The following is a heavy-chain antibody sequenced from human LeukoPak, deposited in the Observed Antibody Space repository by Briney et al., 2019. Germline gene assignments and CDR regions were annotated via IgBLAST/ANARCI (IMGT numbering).Heavy chain of an antibody. CDR1: GGSISSYY. V-gene: IGHV4-59*08. J-gene: IGHJ4*02. D-gene: IGHD4-23*01. CDR3: ARHLSVADETGFDY. Sequence: SETLSLTCTVSGGSISSYYWSWIRQPPGKGLEWIGYIYYSGSTNYSPSLKSRVTISVDTSKNQFSLKLSSVTAADTAVYYCARHLSVADETGFDYWGQGTLVTVSS. CDR2: IYYSGST.